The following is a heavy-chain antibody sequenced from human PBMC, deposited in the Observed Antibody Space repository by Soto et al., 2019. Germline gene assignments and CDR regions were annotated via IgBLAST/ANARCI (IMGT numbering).Heavy chain of an antibody. CDR2: IYYSGST. CDR1: GGSISSSSYY. D-gene: IGHD3-10*01. J-gene: IGHJ5*02. V-gene: IGHV4-39*01. Sequence: QLQLQESGPGLVKPSETLSLTCSVSGGSISSSSYYWGWIRQPPGKGLEWIGSIYYSGSTYYNPSLKSRVTISVDTSKSQFFLKLSSVTAADTAVYYSASQVLLWFGTTYFDPWGQGTLVTVSS. CDR3: ASQVLLWFGTTYFDP.